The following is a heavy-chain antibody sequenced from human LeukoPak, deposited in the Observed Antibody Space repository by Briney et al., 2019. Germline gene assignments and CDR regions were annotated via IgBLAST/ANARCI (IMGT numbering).Heavy chain of an antibody. J-gene: IGHJ2*01. CDR2: ISAYNGKT. D-gene: IGHD5-18*01. Sequence: ASLKVSCKTSGYTFTTYGISWVRQAPGQGPEWMGWISAYNGKTNYAQKFQGRVIMTTETSTSTAYMELRSLRSDDTAIYYCVRDEYSYGWYFDLWGRGTPVTVSS. V-gene: IGHV1-18*01. CDR3: VRDEYSYGWYFDL. CDR1: GYTFTTYG.